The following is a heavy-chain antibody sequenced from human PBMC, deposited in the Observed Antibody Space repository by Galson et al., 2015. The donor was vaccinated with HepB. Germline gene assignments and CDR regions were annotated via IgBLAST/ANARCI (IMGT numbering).Heavy chain of an antibody. Sequence: SLRLSCAASGFTFSSYAMSWVRQAPGKGLEWVSAISGSGGSTYYADSVKGRFTISRDNSKNTLYLQMNSLRAEDTAVYYCAKDRTAYCGGDCYSSWFDPWGQGTLVTVSS. CDR1: GFTFSSYA. D-gene: IGHD2-21*02. CDR3: AKDRTAYCGGDCYSSWFDP. CDR2: ISGSGGST. V-gene: IGHV3-23*01. J-gene: IGHJ5*02.